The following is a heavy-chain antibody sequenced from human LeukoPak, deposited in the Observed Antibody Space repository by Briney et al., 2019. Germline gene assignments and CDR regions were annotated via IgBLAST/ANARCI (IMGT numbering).Heavy chain of an antibody. V-gene: IGHV1-69*04. J-gene: IGHJ5*02. CDR2: IIPILGIA. CDR1: GGTFSSYA. CDR3: AKYNWNVPFDP. D-gene: IGHD1-20*01. Sequence: SVTVSCKASGGTFSSYAISWVRQAPGQGLEWMGRIIPILGIANYAQKFQGRVTITADKSTSTAYMELSSLRSEDTAVYYCAKYNWNVPFDPWGQGTLVTVSS.